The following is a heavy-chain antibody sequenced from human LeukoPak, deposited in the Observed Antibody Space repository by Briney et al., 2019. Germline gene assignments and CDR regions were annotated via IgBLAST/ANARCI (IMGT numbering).Heavy chain of an antibody. CDR3: AQPPAAAVEYYFDY. CDR2: IYPGDSDT. V-gene: IGHV5-51*01. CDR1: GYRFTSYW. J-gene: IGHJ4*02. D-gene: IGHD2-2*01. Sequence: GESLKISCKGSGYRFTSYWIGWVRQMPGKGLEWMGIIYPGDSDTRYSPSFQGQVTISVDKSISTAYLQWNSLKTSDTAMYYCAQPPAAAVEYYFDYWGQGTLLTVSS.